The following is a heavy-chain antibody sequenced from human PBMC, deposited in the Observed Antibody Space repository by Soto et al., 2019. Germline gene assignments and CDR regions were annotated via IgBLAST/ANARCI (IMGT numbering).Heavy chain of an antibody. Sequence: ETLSLTCTVSGGSISSYYWSWIRQPPGKGLEWIGYIYYSGSTNYNPSLKSRVTISVDTSKNQFSLKLSSVTAADTAVYYCARVGDDYGDYDAEYFQHWGQGTLVTVSS. V-gene: IGHV4-59*01. CDR1: GGSISSYY. CDR2: IYYSGST. D-gene: IGHD4-17*01. J-gene: IGHJ1*01. CDR3: ARVGDDYGDYDAEYFQH.